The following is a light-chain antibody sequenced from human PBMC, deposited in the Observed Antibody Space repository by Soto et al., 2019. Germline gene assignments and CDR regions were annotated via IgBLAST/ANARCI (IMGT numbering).Light chain of an antibody. CDR2: AAS. CDR1: ESINRH. J-gene: IGKJ5*01. V-gene: IGKV1-39*01. Sequence: DIQMTQFPSSLSASVGDRVTITCRASESINRHLNWYQQQPGKAPKLLIYAASSSQKGVPSRFRGGGSGTDFTLFITTVQPEDSATYYCQQSYTALSITFGQGTRLEVK. CDR3: QQSYTALSIT.